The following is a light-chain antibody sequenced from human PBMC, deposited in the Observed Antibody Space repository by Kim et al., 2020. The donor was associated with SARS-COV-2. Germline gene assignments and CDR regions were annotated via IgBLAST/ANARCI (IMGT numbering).Light chain of an antibody. V-gene: IGKV1-5*03. CDR2: KAS. Sequence: ASVGDRVTITCRASQSIYSYLAWYQQKPGNVPKILIYKASTLDSGVPSRFSGSESGTEFPLTISSLQPDDFATYYCQQFYTYPFTFGQGTRLEIK. J-gene: IGKJ5*01. CDR3: QQFYTYPFT. CDR1: QSIYSY.